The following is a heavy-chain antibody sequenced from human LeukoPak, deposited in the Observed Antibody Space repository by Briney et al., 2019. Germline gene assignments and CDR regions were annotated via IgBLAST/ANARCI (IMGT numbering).Heavy chain of an antibody. V-gene: IGHV1-69*05. Sequence: SVTVSFTSSGGTFSIYAISWVRHPHGQGLEWMGGIIPIFGRANYSQKFQGRVTITTDESTSTAYMDLRSLRSEDTAVYCCARDRRIAAAGEFDYWGQGTLVTVSS. J-gene: IGHJ4*02. D-gene: IGHD6-13*01. CDR2: IIPIFGRA. CDR3: ARDRRIAAAGEFDY. CDR1: GGTFSIYA.